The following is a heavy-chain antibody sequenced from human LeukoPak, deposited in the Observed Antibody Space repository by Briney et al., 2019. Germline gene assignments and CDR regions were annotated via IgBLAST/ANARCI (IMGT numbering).Heavy chain of an antibody. J-gene: IGHJ4*02. CDR1: GFTFSTYR. Sequence: PGGSLRLSCAASGFTFSTYRMNWVRQAPGKGLEWVSSITSSSGPMYYADSVMGRFTISRDNAKNSLYLQMDGPRVEDTAIYYCASGNSAWRFDYWGQGTLVTVSS. CDR2: ITSSSGPM. CDR3: ASGNSAWRFDY. D-gene: IGHD6-19*01. V-gene: IGHV3-21*01.